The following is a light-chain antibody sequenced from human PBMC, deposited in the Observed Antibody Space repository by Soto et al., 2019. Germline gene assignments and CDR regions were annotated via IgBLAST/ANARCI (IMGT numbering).Light chain of an antibody. V-gene: IGKV1-33*01. J-gene: IGKJ4*01. CDR3: QHYKNLPLT. Sequence: DIQMTQSPSSLSASVGDRVTFTCQASQDISTQLNWYQQKPGKAPKLLIFDASNLETGVPSRFGGSGSGTDFIFTINSLQPEDLATYYCQHYKNLPLTFGGGTRVEIK. CDR1: QDISTQ. CDR2: DAS.